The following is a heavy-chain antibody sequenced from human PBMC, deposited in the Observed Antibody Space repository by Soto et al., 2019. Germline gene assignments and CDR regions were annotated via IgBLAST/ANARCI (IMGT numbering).Heavy chain of an antibody. CDR3: ARDVPPYSLYYYYGMDV. D-gene: IGHD4-4*01. Sequence: ASVKVSCKASGYTFTSYYMHWVLQAPGQGLEWMGIINPIGGSTSYAQKFQGRVTMTRDTSTSTVYMELSSLRSEDTAVYYCARDVPPYSLYYYYGMDVWGQGTTVTVSS. CDR1: GYTFTSYY. V-gene: IGHV1-46*01. J-gene: IGHJ6*02. CDR2: INPIGGST.